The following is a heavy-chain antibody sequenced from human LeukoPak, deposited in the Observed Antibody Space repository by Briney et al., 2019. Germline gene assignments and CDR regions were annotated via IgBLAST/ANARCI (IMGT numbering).Heavy chain of an antibody. J-gene: IGHJ5*02. V-gene: IGHV3-11*05. CDR3: ARGGHGAADQ. Sequence: GGSLRLSCAASGFTFNDYYMSWSRQAPGKGLEWLSYISPSTTHTSYADSVKGRFNISRDNAKSLLFLQMHSLRAEDTAVYYCARGGHGAADQWGQGTLVTVSS. CDR1: GFTFNDYY. D-gene: IGHD1-26*01. CDR2: ISPSTTHT.